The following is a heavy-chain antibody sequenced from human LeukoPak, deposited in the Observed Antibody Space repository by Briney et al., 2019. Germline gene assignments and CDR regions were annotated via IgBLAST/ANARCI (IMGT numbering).Heavy chain of an antibody. V-gene: IGHV4-31*03. CDR1: GDSISSDAFY. D-gene: IGHD3-22*01. CDR2: IYYSGST. CDR3: ARGVSVYYDSSGYYYFDY. Sequence: SETLSLTCTVSGDSISSDAFYWSWVRQHPGKGLEWIGYIYYSGSTSYNPSLKSRPTILVDTSKNQFSLKLRSVTAADTAVYYCARGVSVYYDSSGYYYFDYWGQGTLVTVSS. J-gene: IGHJ4*02.